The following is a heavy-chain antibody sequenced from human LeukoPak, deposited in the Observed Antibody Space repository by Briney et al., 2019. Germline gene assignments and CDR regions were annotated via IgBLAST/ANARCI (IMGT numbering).Heavy chain of an antibody. V-gene: IGHV4-59*12. J-gene: IGHJ5*02. CDR1: GGSISSYY. CDR3: ARGTWFDP. CDR2: IYYSGST. Sequence: NSSETLSLTCTVSGGSISSYYWSWIRQPPGKGLEWIGYIYYSGSTNYNPSLKSRVTISVDTSKNQFSLKLSSVTAADTAVYYCARGTWFDPWGQGTLVTVSS.